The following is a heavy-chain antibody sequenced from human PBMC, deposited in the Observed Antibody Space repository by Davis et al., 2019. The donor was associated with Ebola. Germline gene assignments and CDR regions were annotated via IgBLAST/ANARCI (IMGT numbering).Heavy chain of an antibody. J-gene: IGHJ6*02. Sequence: GESLKISCAASGFTFSSYWMSWVRQAPGKGLEWVSYISSSGSTIYYADSVKGRFTISRDNAKNSLYLQMNSLRAEDTAVYYCARDSVAGTDYYGMDVWGQGTTVTVSS. CDR1: GFTFSSYW. V-gene: IGHV3-48*04. CDR3: ARDSVAGTDYYGMDV. CDR2: ISSSGSTI. D-gene: IGHD6-19*01.